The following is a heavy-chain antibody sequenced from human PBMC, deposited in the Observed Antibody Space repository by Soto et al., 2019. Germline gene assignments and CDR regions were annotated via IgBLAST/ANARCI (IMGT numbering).Heavy chain of an antibody. D-gene: IGHD2-2*01. CDR1: GASISNHY. CDR2: VSNTGST. J-gene: IGHJ5*02. CDR3: ARESGVFSTRCYGNNYFDP. Sequence: PSETLSLTCTFSGASISNHYWSWIRQSPGKGLEWIGYVSNTGSTSYSRSIQGRVTISVDSSKNRISLSLSSVTAADTAIYYCARESGVFSTRCYGNNYFDPWGHGSLVTVSS. V-gene: IGHV4-59*11.